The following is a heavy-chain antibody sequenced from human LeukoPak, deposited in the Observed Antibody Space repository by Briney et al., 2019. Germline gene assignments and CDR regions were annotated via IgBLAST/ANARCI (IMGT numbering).Heavy chain of an antibody. Sequence: ASVKVSCKASGGTFSSYAINWVRQATGQGLEWMGWMNPNSGNTGYAQKFQGRVTITRNTSISTAYMELSSLRSEDTAVYYCARGRRGDGYGPWGQGTLVTVSS. V-gene: IGHV1-8*03. J-gene: IGHJ5*02. CDR2: MNPNSGNT. CDR1: GGTFSSYA. D-gene: IGHD5-24*01. CDR3: ARGRRGDGYGP.